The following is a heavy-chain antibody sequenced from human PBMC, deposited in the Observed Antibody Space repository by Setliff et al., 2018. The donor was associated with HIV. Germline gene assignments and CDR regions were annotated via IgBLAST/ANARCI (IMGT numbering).Heavy chain of an antibody. Sequence: PGGSLRLSCAASGFTFSSYGMHWVRQAPGKGLEWVAVIWYDGTNKYYADSVKGRFTISRDNSKNTLYLQMNSLRAEDTAVYFCAKGFYYDSGDGRVRAFDIWGQGTMVTVSS. CDR2: IWYDGTNK. V-gene: IGHV3-33*06. J-gene: IGHJ3*02. CDR1: GFTFSSYG. D-gene: IGHD3-22*01. CDR3: AKGFYYDSGDGRVRAFDI.